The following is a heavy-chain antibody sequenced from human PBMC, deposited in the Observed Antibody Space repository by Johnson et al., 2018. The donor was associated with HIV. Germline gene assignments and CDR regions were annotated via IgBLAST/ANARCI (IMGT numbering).Heavy chain of an antibody. V-gene: IGHV3-30*04. CDR1: GFTFGSYA. Sequence: QVQLVESGGGLVQPGRSLRLSCAASGFTFGSYALHWVRQAPGKGLEWVALISYDGNNKYYTDSVKGRFTISRDNSKNTLFLLMSSLRAEDTAVYYCARLFYGDAAFDIWGQGTMVTVSS. D-gene: IGHD4-17*01. CDR3: ARLFYGDAAFDI. CDR2: ISYDGNNK. J-gene: IGHJ3*02.